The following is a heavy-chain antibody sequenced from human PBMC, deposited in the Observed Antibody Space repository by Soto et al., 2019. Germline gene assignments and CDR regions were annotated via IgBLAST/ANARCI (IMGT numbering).Heavy chain of an antibody. Sequence: SVKVSCKASGGTFSSYAISWVRQAPGQGLEWVGGIIPIFGTANYAQKFQGRVTITADKSTSTAYMELSSLRSEDTAVYYCARLSPRMDGPTDEHSWFDPWGQGTLVTVSS. CDR1: GGTFSSYA. V-gene: IGHV1-69*06. J-gene: IGHJ5*02. D-gene: IGHD2-2*03. CDR3: ARLSPRMDGPTDEHSWFDP. CDR2: IIPIFGTA.